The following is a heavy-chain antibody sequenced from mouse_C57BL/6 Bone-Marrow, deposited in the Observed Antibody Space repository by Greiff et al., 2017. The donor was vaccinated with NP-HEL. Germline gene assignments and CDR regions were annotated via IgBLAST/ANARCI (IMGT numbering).Heavy chain of an antibody. V-gene: IGHV3-8*01. Sequence: EVMLVESGPGLAKPSQTLSLPCSVTGYSITSDYWNWIRKFPGNNLEYMGYISYSGSTYYNPSLHSRISITRDTSKNQYYLQVNSETTEDTATYYCARGAVVATDFDYWGQGTTLTVSS. CDR1: GYSITSDY. D-gene: IGHD1-1*01. J-gene: IGHJ2*01. CDR2: ISYSGST. CDR3: ARGAVVATDFDY.